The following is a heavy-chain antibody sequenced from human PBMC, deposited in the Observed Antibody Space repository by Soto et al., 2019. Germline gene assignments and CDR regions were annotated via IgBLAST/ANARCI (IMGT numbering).Heavy chain of an antibody. CDR1: GGSISSYY. V-gene: IGHV4-59*01. Sequence: QVQLQESGPGLVKPSETLSLTCTVSGGSISSYYWSWIRQPPGKGLEWIGYIYYSGSTNYNPSLKRRVTISVDPSKIPFSLKLSSVTAADTAVYYCARVWGGAFDFWGQGTMVTVSS. CDR3: ARVWGGAFDF. J-gene: IGHJ3*01. CDR2: IYYSGST. D-gene: IGHD3-10*01.